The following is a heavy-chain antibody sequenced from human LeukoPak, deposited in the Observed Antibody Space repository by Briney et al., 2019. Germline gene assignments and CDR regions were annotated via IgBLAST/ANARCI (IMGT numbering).Heavy chain of an antibody. Sequence: SVKVACKASGGTFSSYAISWVRQAPGQGLEWMGGIIPIFGTANYAQKFQGRVTITADKPTSTAYMELSSLRSEDTAVYYCASWQMTTVTTLAFDIWGQGTMVTVSS. J-gene: IGHJ3*02. CDR1: GGTFSSYA. V-gene: IGHV1-69*06. CDR2: IIPIFGTA. D-gene: IGHD4-17*01. CDR3: ASWQMTTVTTLAFDI.